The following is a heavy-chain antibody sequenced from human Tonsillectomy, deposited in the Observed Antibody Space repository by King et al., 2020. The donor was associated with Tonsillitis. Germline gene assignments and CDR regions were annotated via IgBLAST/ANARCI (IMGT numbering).Heavy chain of an antibody. V-gene: IGHV3-30-3*01. Sequence: VQLVQSGGGVVQPGRSLRLSCAASGFTFSSYAMHWVRQAPGKGLEWGAVISYDGSNKYYADSVKGRFTISRDNSKNTLYLQMNSLRAEDTAVYYCARDRYSYGETTIDYWGQGTLVTVSS. CDR1: GFTFSSYA. CDR2: ISYDGSNK. CDR3: ARDRYSYGETTIDY. J-gene: IGHJ4*02. D-gene: IGHD5-18*01.